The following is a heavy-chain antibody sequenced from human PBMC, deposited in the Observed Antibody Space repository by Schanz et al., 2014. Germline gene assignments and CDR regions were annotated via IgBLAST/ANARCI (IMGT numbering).Heavy chain of an antibody. CDR1: GFSFSSYA. CDR2: ISGSGAST. Sequence: EVQLLESGGGLVQPGGSLRLSCATSGFSFSSYAINWVRQAPGKGLEWVSGISGSGASTYYADSVKGRFTISRDNSKNTLYLQMNSLRAEDTAVYYCAKGRFGELSAFDIWGRGTMVTVSS. V-gene: IGHV3-23*01. D-gene: IGHD3-10*01. CDR3: AKGRFGELSAFDI. J-gene: IGHJ3*02.